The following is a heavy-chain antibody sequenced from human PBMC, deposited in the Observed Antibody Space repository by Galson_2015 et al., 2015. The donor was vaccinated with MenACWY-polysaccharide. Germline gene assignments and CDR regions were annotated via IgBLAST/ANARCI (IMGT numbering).Heavy chain of an antibody. V-gene: IGHV3-7*01. D-gene: IGHD2-15*01. CDR2: INQPGRDK. CDR1: GFSFSTYW. J-gene: IGHJ4*02. CDR3: ARPSSGGSYYND. Sequence: SLRLSCAASGFSFSTYWMSWVRQAPGKGLEWVANINQPGRDKYYVDSVRGRFTISRHNAKHSVYLQMDSLRAEDTAVYYCARPSSGGSYYNDWGQGTLVTVSS.